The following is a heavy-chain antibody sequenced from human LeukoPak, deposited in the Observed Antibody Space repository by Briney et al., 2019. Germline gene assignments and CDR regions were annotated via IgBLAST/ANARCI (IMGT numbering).Heavy chain of an antibody. J-gene: IGHJ4*02. CDR1: GFTFSSYS. CDR3: ARDPLGQPTYYFDY. D-gene: IGHD6-13*01. CDR2: ISSSSSYI. Sequence: PGGSLRLSCAASGFTFSSYSMNWVRQAPGKGLEWVSSISSSSSYIYYADSVKGRFTISRDNAKNSLYLQMNSLRAEDTAVYYCARDPLGQPTYYFDYWGQGTLVTVSS. V-gene: IGHV3-21*01.